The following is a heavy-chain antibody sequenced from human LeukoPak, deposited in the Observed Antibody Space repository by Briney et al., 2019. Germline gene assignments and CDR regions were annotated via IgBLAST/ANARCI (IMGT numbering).Heavy chain of an antibody. CDR2: IIPIFGTA. CDR3: ARERGYSYGHSPLDY. V-gene: IGHV1-69*05. D-gene: IGHD5-18*01. J-gene: IGHJ4*02. CDR1: GGTFSSYA. Sequence: ASVKVSCKASGGTFSSYAISWVRQAPGQGLEWMGGIIPIFGTANYAQKFQGRVTITTDESTSTAYMELSSLRSEDTAVYYCARERGYSYGHSPLDYWGQGTLVTVSS.